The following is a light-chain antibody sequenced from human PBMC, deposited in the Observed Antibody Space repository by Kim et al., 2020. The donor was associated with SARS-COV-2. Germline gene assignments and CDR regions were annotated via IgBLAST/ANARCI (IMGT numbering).Light chain of an antibody. CDR2: ATS. CDR3: QQTYNTPRT. J-gene: IGKJ4*01. CDR1: QSIGTS. Sequence: SSVGDRVTIPCRPTQSIGTSLNWFQQKPGKAPSLLIYATSNLQSGVPSRFRGSGSGTDFTLTINSLQPEDFATYFCQQTYNTPRTFGGGTKVEIK. V-gene: IGKV1-39*01.